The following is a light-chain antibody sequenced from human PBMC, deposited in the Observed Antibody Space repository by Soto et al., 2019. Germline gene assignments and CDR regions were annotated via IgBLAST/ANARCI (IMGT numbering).Light chain of an antibody. V-gene: IGKV3-20*01. CDR3: QQYGGSPRK. CDR2: DAS. CDR1: QSVSSSS. Sequence: EIVLTQSPGTLSLSPGERATLSCRASQSVSSSSLAWYQQKRGQAPRLLIHDASSRATGIPDRFSGSGSGTDFTLTISRLEPEDCAVYYCQQYGGSPRKFGQGTKVEIK. J-gene: IGKJ1*01.